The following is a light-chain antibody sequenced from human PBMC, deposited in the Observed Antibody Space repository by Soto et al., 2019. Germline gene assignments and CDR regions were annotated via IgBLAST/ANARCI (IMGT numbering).Light chain of an antibody. J-gene: IGKJ1*01. CDR3: QQYNSYSRT. Sequence: DIQMTQSHSTLSASVGDRVTITCRASQSISSWLAWYQQKPGKAPKLLIYDASSLESGVPSRFSGSGSGTEVTLTISSLQPDDFATYYCQQYNSYSRTFGQGTKVEIK. V-gene: IGKV1-5*01. CDR2: DAS. CDR1: QSISSW.